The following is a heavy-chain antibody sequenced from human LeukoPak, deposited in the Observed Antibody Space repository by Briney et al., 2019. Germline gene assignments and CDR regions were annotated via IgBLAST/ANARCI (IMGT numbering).Heavy chain of an antibody. J-gene: IGHJ4*02. D-gene: IGHD5-18*01. V-gene: IGHV4-59*01. Sequence: SETLSLTCTVSGGSISSYYWSWIRQPPGKGLEWIGYIYYSGSTNYNPSLKSRVTISVDTSKNQFSLKLSSVTAADTAVYCCARGKPRGYSYGYIDYWGQGTLVTVSS. CDR3: ARGKPRGYSYGYIDY. CDR2: IYYSGST. CDR1: GGSISSYY.